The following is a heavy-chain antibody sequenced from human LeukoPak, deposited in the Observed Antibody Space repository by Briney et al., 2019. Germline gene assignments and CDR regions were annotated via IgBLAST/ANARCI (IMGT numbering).Heavy chain of an antibody. V-gene: IGHV1-2*02. CDR3: ARVAYSGSYYFDY. CDR1: GYTFTGYY. Sequence: ASVKVSCKASGYTFTGYYMHWVRQAPGQGLEWMGWINPNSGGTNYAQKFQGGVTMTRDTSISTAYMELSRLRSDDTAVYYCARVAYSGSYYFDYWGQGTLVTVSS. J-gene: IGHJ4*02. D-gene: IGHD1-26*01. CDR2: INPNSGGT.